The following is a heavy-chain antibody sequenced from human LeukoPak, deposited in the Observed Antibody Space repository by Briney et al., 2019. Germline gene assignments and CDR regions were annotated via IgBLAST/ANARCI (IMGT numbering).Heavy chain of an antibody. J-gene: IGHJ4*02. D-gene: IGHD3-22*01. Sequence: PGGSLRLSXAASGFTFSSYGMHWVRQAPGKGLEWVAFIRYDGSNKYYADSVKGRFTISRDNSKNTLYLQMNSLRAEDTAVYYCAKASNYYDSSGYDYFDYWGQGTLVTVSS. V-gene: IGHV3-30*02. CDR3: AKASNYYDSSGYDYFDY. CDR1: GFTFSSYG. CDR2: IRYDGSNK.